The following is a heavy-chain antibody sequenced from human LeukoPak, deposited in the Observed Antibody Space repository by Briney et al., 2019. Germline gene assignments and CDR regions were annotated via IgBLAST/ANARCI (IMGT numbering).Heavy chain of an antibody. CDR2: IWYDGSNK. D-gene: IGHD2-15*01. CDR3: ARDGKHCSGGSCYSSIDYYYGMDV. Sequence: GGSLRLSCAASGFTFSSYGMHWVRQAPGKGLEWVAVIWYDGSNKYYADSVKGRFTISRDNSKNTLYLQMNSLRAEDTAVYYCARDGKHCSGGSCYSSIDYYYGMDVWGQGTTVTVSS. V-gene: IGHV3-33*01. J-gene: IGHJ6*02. CDR1: GFTFSSYG.